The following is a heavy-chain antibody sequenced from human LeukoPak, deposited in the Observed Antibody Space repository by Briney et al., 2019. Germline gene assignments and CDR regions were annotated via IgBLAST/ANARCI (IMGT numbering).Heavy chain of an antibody. CDR1: GFTFSSFA. V-gene: IGHV3-23*01. CDR2: ITGSGSTT. Sequence: GGSLRLSCAAAGFTFSSFAMNWVRQAPGKGLEWVSTITGSGSTTFYADSVKGRSTISRDNSKKTLFLQMNSLRAEDTAVYFCAKQIVVVTAGMNYFDNWGQGTLVTVSS. D-gene: IGHD2-15*01. CDR3: AKQIVVVTAGMNYFDN. J-gene: IGHJ4*02.